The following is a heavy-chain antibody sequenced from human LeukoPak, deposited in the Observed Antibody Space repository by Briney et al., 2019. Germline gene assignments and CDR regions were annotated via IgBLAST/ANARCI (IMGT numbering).Heavy chain of an antibody. V-gene: IGHV3-7*01. J-gene: IGHJ4*02. CDR2: IKEDGSQK. Sequence: PGGSLRLSCAASGFTFSSYWMSWVRQAPGKGLEWVANIKEDGSQKYYVDSVKGRFTISRDNAKNSLYLQMNSLRAEDTAVYYCARDAHCSGGSCEHYGDYGSSYYFDYWGQGTLVTVSS. D-gene: IGHD2-15*01. CDR3: ARDAHCSGGSCEHYGDYGSSYYFDY. CDR1: GFTFSSYW.